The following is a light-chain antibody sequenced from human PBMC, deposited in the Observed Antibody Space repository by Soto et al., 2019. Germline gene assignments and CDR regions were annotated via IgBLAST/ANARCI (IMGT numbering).Light chain of an antibody. CDR1: QTISSW. Sequence: YRVTITFRASQTISSWLAWYQQKPGRAPKLLIYKASTLKSGVPSRFRGSGSGTEFTLTISRLQPDDFETYYCQHYNSYSEAFGQGTKVDIK. CDR2: KAS. CDR3: QHYNSYSEA. J-gene: IGKJ1*01. V-gene: IGKV1-5*03.